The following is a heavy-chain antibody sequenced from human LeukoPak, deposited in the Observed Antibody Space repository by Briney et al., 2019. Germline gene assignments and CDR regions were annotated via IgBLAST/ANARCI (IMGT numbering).Heavy chain of an antibody. Sequence: SETLSLTCSVSGGSITSYYWNWIRQPPGKGLEWIGYLYYSGSTNYNPSLKSRVTISVDTSKNQFSLRLSSVTAADTAVYYCARDHRGYSYGLFDNWGQGTLVTVSS. CDR3: ARDHRGYSYGLFDN. V-gene: IGHV4-59*01. J-gene: IGHJ4*02. D-gene: IGHD5-18*01. CDR1: GGSITSYY. CDR2: LYYSGST.